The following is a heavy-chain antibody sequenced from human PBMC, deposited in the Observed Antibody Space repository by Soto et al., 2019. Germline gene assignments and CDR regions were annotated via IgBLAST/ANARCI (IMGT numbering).Heavy chain of an antibody. CDR3: ALRSMAVVPEY. J-gene: IGHJ4*02. D-gene: IGHD3-22*01. Sequence: ASVKVSCKASGYTFTSYCISWVRQAPGQGLEWMGWISAYNGNTNYAQKLQGRVTMTTDTSTSTAYMELRSLRSDDTAVYYCALRSMAVVPEYWGQGTLVTVSS. V-gene: IGHV1-18*01. CDR1: GYTFTSYC. CDR2: ISAYNGNT.